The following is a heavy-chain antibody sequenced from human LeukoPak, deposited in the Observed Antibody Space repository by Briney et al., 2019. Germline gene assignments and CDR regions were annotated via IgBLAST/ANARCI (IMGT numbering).Heavy chain of an antibody. CDR2: ISSSSSYI. CDR3: AREFDP. J-gene: IGHJ5*02. CDR1: GFTFMSYS. Sequence: GGSLRLSSAASGFTFMSYSMNWDRQATEKGLVWVSSISSSSSYIYYADSVKGRFTISRDNAKNSLYLQMNSLTAEDTAVYYCAREFDPWGQGTLVTVAS. V-gene: IGHV3-21*01.